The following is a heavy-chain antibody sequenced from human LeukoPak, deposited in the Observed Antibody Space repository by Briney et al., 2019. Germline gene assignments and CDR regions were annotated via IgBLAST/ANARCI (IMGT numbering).Heavy chain of an antibody. V-gene: IGHV4-34*01. CDR2: IKHSGST. J-gene: IGHJ4*02. CDR1: GGSISSYY. CDR3: ARGPQLQLPRRGSFDY. Sequence: PSETLSLTCTVSGGSISSYYWSWIRQPPGKGLEWIGEIKHSGSTNYNPSLKSRVTISVDTSKNQFSPKLSSVTAADPAVYYCARGPQLQLPRRGSFDYRGQGTLVAVSS. D-gene: IGHD2-2*01.